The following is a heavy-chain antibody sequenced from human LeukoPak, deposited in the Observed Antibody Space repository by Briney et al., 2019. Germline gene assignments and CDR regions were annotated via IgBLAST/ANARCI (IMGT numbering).Heavy chain of an antibody. J-gene: IGHJ3*02. CDR3: ARPTALGLYDAFDI. CDR1: GFIFSSYG. Sequence: KPGGSLRLSCAASGFIFSSYGMYWVRQAPGKGLEWVSSISSSSSYIYYADSVKGRFTISRDNAKNSLYLQMNNLRADDTAVYYCARPTALGLYDAFDIWGHGTMVTVSS. D-gene: IGHD2-21*02. V-gene: IGHV3-21*06. CDR2: ISSSSSYI.